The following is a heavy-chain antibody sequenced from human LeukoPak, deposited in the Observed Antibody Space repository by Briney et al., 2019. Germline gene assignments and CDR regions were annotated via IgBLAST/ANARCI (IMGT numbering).Heavy chain of an antibody. V-gene: IGHV3-7*01. CDR1: GFTFSSYW. CDR2: IKQDGSEK. Sequence: GWSLRLSCAASGFTFSSYWMSWVRQAPGKGLEWVANIKQDGSEKYYVDSVKGRFTISRDNAKNSLYLQMNSLRAEDTAVYYCARETLNYYDSSGYYPDYWGQGTLVTVSS. D-gene: IGHD3-22*01. J-gene: IGHJ4*02. CDR3: ARETLNYYDSSGYYPDY.